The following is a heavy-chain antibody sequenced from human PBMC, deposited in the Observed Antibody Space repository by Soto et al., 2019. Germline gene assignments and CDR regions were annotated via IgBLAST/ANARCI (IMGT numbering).Heavy chain of an antibody. CDR3: ARGSGSYYDAFDI. CDR1: GDTSMRYY. D-gene: IGHD1-26*01. CDR2: IDPSGGST. J-gene: IGHJ3*02. Sequence: VKASCKAFGDTSMRYYIHWVRQAPGQGLEWMGIIDPSGGSTSYAQKLQGRVTMTRDTSTSTVYMELSSLRSEDTAVYYCARGSGSYYDAFDIWGQATIFTVSS. V-gene: IGHV1-46*03.